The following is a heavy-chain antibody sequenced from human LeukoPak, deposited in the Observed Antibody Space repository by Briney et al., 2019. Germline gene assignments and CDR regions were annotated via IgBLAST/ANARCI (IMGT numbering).Heavy chain of an antibody. V-gene: IGHV1-46*01. Sequence: ASVKVSCKASGYTFTNYYVHWVRQAPGQGLEWVGIIKPSGGGTSYALKFQGRVTMTRDTSTSTAYMELSSLRSEDTAVYYCARDHFDSSGYYYLLGYFEHWGQGTLVTVSS. CDR2: IKPSGGGT. D-gene: IGHD3-22*01. J-gene: IGHJ1*01. CDR3: ARDHFDSSGYYYLLGYFEH. CDR1: GYTFTNYY.